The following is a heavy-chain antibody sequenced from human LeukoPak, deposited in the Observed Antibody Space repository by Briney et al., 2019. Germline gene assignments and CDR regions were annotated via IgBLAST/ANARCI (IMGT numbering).Heavy chain of an antibody. CDR2: INPNSGGT. D-gene: IGHD3-9*01. J-gene: IGHJ2*01. V-gene: IGHV1-2*02. Sequence: ASVKVSCKASGYTFTGYYMHWVRQAPGQGLEWMGWINPNSGGTNYAQKFQGRVTMTRDTSISTAYMELSRLRSDDTAVYYCARERGYDILTGYPNWYFDIWGRGTLVTVSS. CDR3: ARERGYDILTGYPNWYFDI. CDR1: GYTFTGYY.